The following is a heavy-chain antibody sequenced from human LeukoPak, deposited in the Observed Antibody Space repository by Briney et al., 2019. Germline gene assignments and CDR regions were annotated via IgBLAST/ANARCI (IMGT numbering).Heavy chain of an antibody. CDR1: GFTFRSYG. CDR3: AKSSDGSTSFDY. CDR2: ISDTGGST. J-gene: IGHJ4*02. Sequence: PGGSLRLSCADSGFTFRSYGMSWVRQAPGKGLEWVSGISDTGGSTYYADSVKGRFTISRDNSKNTLYLQINNVSAEDTALYYCAKSSDGSTSFDYWGQGALVTVSS. V-gene: IGHV3-23*01. D-gene: IGHD2-2*01.